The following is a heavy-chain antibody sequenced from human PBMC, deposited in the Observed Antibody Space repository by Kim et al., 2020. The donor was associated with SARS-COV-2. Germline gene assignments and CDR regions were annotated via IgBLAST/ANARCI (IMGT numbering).Heavy chain of an antibody. CDR2: ISAYSGNS. Sequence: ASVKVSCKASGYTFPSYGISWVRQAPGQGLEWMGWISAYSGNSNYAQKLQGRVTMTTDTSTSTAYMELRSLRSDDTAVYYCARDRARYCTVGSCYSITGTYYYYGMDVWAQGTTVTVSS. CDR3: ARDRARYCTVGSCYSITGTYYYYGMDV. J-gene: IGHJ6*02. CDR1: GYTFPSYG. D-gene: IGHD2-15*01. V-gene: IGHV1-18*01.